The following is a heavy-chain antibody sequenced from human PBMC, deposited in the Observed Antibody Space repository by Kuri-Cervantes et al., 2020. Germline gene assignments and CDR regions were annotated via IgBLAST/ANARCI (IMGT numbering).Heavy chain of an antibody. CDR3: ARGRTQNWFDP. CDR1: GYTFTSYD. D-gene: IGHD1-7*01. V-gene: IGHV1-18*01. Sequence: AAEQVPCKPSGYTFTSYDISWVRQAPAHGLEGMGWISAYNGNTNYAQKLQGRVTITTDTSTITASMELRILRSDDTAVYYCARGRTQNWFDPWGQGTLVTVSS. J-gene: IGHJ5*02. CDR2: ISAYNGNT.